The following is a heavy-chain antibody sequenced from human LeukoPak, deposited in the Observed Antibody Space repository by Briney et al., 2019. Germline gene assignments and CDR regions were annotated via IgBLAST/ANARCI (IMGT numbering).Heavy chain of an antibody. CDR2: ISGSGGST. V-gene: IGHV3-23*01. J-gene: IGHJ5*02. D-gene: IGHD6-13*01. CDR3: AKDRLAAAGTAGWFDP. Sequence: GGSLRLSFAASGFTFSSYAMSWVRQAPGKGLEWVSAISGSGGSTYYADSAKGRFTISRDNSKNTLYLQMNSLRAEDTAVYYCAKDRLAAAGTAGWFDPWGQGTLVTVSS. CDR1: GFTFSSYA.